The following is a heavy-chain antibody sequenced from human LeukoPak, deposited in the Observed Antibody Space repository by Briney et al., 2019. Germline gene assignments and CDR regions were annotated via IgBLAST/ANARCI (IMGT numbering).Heavy chain of an antibody. Sequence: SVKVSCKASGYTFTSYYIHWVRQAPGQGLEWMGGIIPIFGTANYAQKFQGRVTITADESTSTAYMELSSLRSEDTAAYYCARLITGTSWGQGTLVTVSS. CDR2: IIPIFGTA. V-gene: IGHV1-69*13. CDR3: ARLITGTS. D-gene: IGHD1-7*01. CDR1: GYTFTSYY. J-gene: IGHJ5*02.